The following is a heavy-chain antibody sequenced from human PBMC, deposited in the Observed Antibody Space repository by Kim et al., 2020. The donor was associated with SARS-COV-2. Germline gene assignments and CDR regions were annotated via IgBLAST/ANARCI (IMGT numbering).Heavy chain of an antibody. D-gene: IGHD4-17*01. J-gene: IGHJ4*02. Sequence: GESLKISCQTSGYNFTNYWVAWVRQMPGKGLEWLGYIYPGDADTKYGPPFRGLVAISADKSSATVFLHWSKLKTSDSGIYFCARGRVYRDYDFLCQGSLVTVS. CDR3: ARGRVYRDYDF. CDR2: IYPGDADT. V-gene: IGHV5-51*01. CDR1: GYNFTNYW.